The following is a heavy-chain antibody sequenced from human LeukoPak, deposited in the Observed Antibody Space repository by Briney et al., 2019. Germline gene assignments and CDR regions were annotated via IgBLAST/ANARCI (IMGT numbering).Heavy chain of an antibody. CDR3: ARRGSENYYVDS. CDR1: GGSIGSSFYC. Sequence: PSETLSLTCTVSGGSIGSSFYCWGWIRQPPGKGLEWIGSICYTGNTYYNPSLKSRVIISVDSSKNQFSLKLSSVTAADTALYYCARRGSENYYVDSWGQGTLVTVSS. J-gene: IGHJ4*02. CDR2: ICYTGNT. D-gene: IGHD3-10*01. V-gene: IGHV4-39*01.